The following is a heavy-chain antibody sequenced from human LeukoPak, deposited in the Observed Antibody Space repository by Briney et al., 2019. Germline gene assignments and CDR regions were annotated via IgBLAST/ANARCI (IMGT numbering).Heavy chain of an antibody. CDR3: ARAGYYDSSGYYRIFDY. CDR2: IYHSGST. Sequence: SETLSLTCAVSGGSISSGGYSWSWIRQPPGKGLEWIGYIYHSGSTCYNPSLKSRVTISVDRSKNQFSLKLSSVTAADTAVYYCARAGYYDSSGYYRIFDYWGQGTLVTVSS. V-gene: IGHV4-30-2*01. D-gene: IGHD3-22*01. CDR1: GGSISSGGYS. J-gene: IGHJ4*02.